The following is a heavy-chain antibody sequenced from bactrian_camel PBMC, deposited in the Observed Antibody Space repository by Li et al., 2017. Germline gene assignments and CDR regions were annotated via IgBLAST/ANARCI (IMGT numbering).Heavy chain of an antibody. CDR1: GYAWYIYC. CDR2: IDSDGEI. D-gene: IGHD4*01. CDR3: AADGSSPCLSRLHGRTWPGY. Sequence: HVQLVESGGDSVQPGGSLTLSCSTAGYAWYIYCMAWFRQAPGKEREGVASIDSDGEINYADSVNGRFVLSRDNANNILTLQMNSLDPDDSGMYYCAADGSSPCLSRLHGRTWPGYRGQGTQVTVS. V-gene: IGHV3S6*01. J-gene: IGHJ6*01.